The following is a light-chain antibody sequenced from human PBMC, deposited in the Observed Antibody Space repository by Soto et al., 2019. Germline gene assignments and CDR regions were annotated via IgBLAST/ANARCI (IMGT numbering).Light chain of an antibody. Sequence: DIQLTQSPSFLSASIEDRVTITCRASQGINSYLAWYQQKPGKAPKLLIYAASTLQSGVPSRFSGSESGTEFTLTICSLQPEDSATYFCQQLNTYPFTFGPGTKVDFK. V-gene: IGKV1-9*01. J-gene: IGKJ3*01. CDR1: QGINSY. CDR2: AAS. CDR3: QQLNTYPFT.